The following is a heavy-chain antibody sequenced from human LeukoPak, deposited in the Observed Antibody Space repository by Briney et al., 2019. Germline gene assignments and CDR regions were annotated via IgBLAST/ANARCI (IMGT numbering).Heavy chain of an antibody. J-gene: IGHJ4*02. CDR3: ARVGNGGSWDY. CDR2: ISLGNSTM. CDR1: GFTFSSFT. V-gene: IGHV3-48*02. D-gene: IGHD2-8*01. Sequence: GGSLRLPCAASGFTFSSFTMNWARHVPGKGLEWISYISLGNSTMFYADSVKGRFTISRDNAKNSLYLQMNSLRDDDTAVYYCARVGNGGSWDYWGQGTLVSVSS.